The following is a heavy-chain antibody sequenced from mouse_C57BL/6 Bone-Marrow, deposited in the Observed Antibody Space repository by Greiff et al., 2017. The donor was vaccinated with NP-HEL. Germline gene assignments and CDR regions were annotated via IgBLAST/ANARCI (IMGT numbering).Heavy chain of an antibody. J-gene: IGHJ3*01. CDR3: AREYYGSSFFAY. V-gene: IGHV1-69*01. Sequence: QVQLQQPGAELVMPGASVKLSCKASGYTFTSYWMHWVKQRPGQGLEWIEEIDPSDSYTNYNQKFKGKSTLTVDKSSSTAYMQLSSLTSEDSAVYYCAREYYGSSFFAYWGQGTLVTVSA. CDR2: IDPSDSYT. D-gene: IGHD1-1*01. CDR1: GYTFTSYW.